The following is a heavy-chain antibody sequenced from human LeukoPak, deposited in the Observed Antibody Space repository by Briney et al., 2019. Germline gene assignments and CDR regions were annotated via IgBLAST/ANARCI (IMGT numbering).Heavy chain of an antibody. D-gene: IGHD3-10*01. J-gene: IGHJ5*02. CDR1: GYTFTSYD. CDR2: MNPNSGNT. Sequence: GASVKVSCKASGYTFTSYDINWVRQATGQGLEWMGWMNPNSGNTGYAQKSQGRVTMTRNTSISTAYMELSSLRSEDTAVYYCARTPMVRGVIITNWFDPWGQGTLVTVSS. V-gene: IGHV1-8*01. CDR3: ARTPMVRGVIITNWFDP.